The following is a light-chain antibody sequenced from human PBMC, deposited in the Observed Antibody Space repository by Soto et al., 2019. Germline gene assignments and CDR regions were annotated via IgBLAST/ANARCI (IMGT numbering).Light chain of an antibody. V-gene: IGLV1-40*01. Sequence: QLVLTQPPSVSGAPGQRVTISCTGSSSNIGAGYDVHWYQQLPGTAPKLLIYGNSNRPSGVPDRFSGSKSGTSASLAITGLQAEDEADYYCQSYDSSLSGHNYVFGTGTKVTV. J-gene: IGLJ1*01. CDR3: QSYDSSLSGHNYV. CDR2: GNS. CDR1: SSNIGAGYD.